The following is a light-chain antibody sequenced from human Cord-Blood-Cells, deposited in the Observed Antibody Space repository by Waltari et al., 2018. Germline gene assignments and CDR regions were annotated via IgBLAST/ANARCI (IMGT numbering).Light chain of an antibody. CDR1: SSNIGSNY. CDR2: RNN. V-gene: IGLV1-47*01. Sequence: QSVLTQPPSASGTPGQRVTISCSGSSSNIGSNYVYWYQQLPGTAPKLHIYRNNPRPSGVPDRFSGSKSGTSASLAISGLRSEDEADYYCAAWDDSLSGWVFGGGTKLTVL. CDR3: AAWDDSLSGWV. J-gene: IGLJ3*02.